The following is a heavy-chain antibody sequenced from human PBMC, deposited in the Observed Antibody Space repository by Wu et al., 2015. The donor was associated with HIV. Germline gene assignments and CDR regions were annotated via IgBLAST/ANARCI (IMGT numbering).Heavy chain of an antibody. CDR1: GYTFTNYN. D-gene: IGHD5-24*01. CDR2: IIPMYGTT. J-gene: IGHJ6*02. CDR3: ARDVEMATIHSYYYAMDV. V-gene: IGHV1-69*18. Sequence: QVQLVQSGAEVKKPGASVKVSCKASGYTFTNYNINWVRQAPGQGLEWMGRIIPMYGTTNYAQKFQGRFTITADESTSTAYMDLSSLRSEDTAVYYCARDVEMATIHSYYYAMDVWGQGTTVTVSS.